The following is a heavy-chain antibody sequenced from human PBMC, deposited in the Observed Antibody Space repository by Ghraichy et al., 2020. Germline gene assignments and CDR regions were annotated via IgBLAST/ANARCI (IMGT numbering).Heavy chain of an antibody. J-gene: IGHJ5*02. D-gene: IGHD6-13*01. Sequence: GGSLRLSCAASGFTFSSYAMSWVRQAPGKGLEWVSAISGSGGSTYYADSVKGRFTISRDNSKNTLYLQMNSLRAEDTAVYYCAKATYSSSWPGGGFDPWGQGTLVTVSS. V-gene: IGHV3-23*01. CDR2: ISGSGGST. CDR1: GFTFSSYA. CDR3: AKATYSSSWPGGGFDP.